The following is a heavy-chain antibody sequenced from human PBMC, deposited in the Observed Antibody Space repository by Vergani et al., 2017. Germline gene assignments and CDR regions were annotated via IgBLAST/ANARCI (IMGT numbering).Heavy chain of an antibody. V-gene: IGHV4-30-4*08. Sequence: QVQLQESGPGLVKPSQTLSLTCTVSGGSISRGDYYWSWIRQPPGKGLEWIGYIYYSGNTYYNPSLKSRVIISVDTSKNQFSLKLSSVTAADTAVYYCARRLYYYDTSTYYYVDAFDIWGQGTMVTVSS. CDR3: ARRLYYYDTSTYYYVDAFDI. D-gene: IGHD3-22*01. CDR2: IYYSGNT. CDR1: GGSISRGDYY. J-gene: IGHJ3*02.